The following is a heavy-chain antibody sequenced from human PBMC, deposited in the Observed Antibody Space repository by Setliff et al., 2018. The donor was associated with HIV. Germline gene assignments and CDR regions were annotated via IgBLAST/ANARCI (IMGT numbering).Heavy chain of an antibody. D-gene: IGHD2-15*01. CDR2: IYHSGYT. Sequence: SETLSLTCAVSGGSISSSNWWSWVRQPPGKGLEWIGEIYHSGYTNYNPSLKSRVTISVDTSKNQFSLKLSSVTAADTAVYYCARGLLGAYFDYWGQGTLVTVSS. CDR1: GGSISSSNW. J-gene: IGHJ4*02. CDR3: ARGLLGAYFDY. V-gene: IGHV4-4*02.